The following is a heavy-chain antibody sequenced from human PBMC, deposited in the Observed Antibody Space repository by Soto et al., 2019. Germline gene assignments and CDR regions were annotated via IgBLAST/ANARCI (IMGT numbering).Heavy chain of an antibody. D-gene: IGHD3-22*01. V-gene: IGHV4-30-4*01. CDR1: GGSISSGDYY. J-gene: IGHJ1*01. CDR2: IYYSGST. CDR3: ARLVVSPHAEYFQH. Sequence: NPSETLSLTCTVSGGSISSGDYYWSWIRQPPGKGLEWIGYIYYSGSTYYNPSLKSRVTISVDTSKNQFSLKLSSVTAADTAVYYGARLVVSPHAEYFQHWGQGTLVTVS.